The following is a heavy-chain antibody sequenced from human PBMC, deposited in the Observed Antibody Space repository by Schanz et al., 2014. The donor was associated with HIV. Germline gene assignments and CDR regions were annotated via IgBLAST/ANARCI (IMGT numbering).Heavy chain of an antibody. Sequence: QVQLVQSGAEVKKPGASVKVSCKASGYSFNDYGVSWMRQAPGQGLEWMGWISGYNGNTDYAQKFQDRVTMTTDTSTXPAYMVMRSLTSDDTALYYCERGVVGATTDGFDYWGQGTLVTVSS. V-gene: IGHV1-18*01. D-gene: IGHD1-26*01. J-gene: IGHJ4*02. CDR1: GYSFNDYG. CDR2: ISGYNGNT. CDR3: ERGVVGATTDGFDY.